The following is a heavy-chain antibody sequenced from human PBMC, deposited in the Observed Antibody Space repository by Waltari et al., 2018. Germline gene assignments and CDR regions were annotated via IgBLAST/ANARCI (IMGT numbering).Heavy chain of an antibody. CDR2: TRNKANSYTT. CDR1: GFTFSDHY. D-gene: IGHD4-17*01. J-gene: IGHJ6*03. CDR3: ARGAQDGDYGSRYYYYYMDV. Sequence: EVQLVESGGGLVQPGGSLRLSCAASGFTFSDHYMDWVRQAPGKGLEWVGRTRNKANSYTTEYAASVKGRFTISRDDSKNSLYLQMNSLKTEDTAVYYSARGAQDGDYGSRYYYYYMDVWGKGTTVTVSS. V-gene: IGHV3-72*01.